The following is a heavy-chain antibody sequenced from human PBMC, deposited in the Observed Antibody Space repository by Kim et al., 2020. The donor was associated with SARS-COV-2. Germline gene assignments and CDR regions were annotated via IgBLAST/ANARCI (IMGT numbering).Heavy chain of an antibody. J-gene: IGHJ5*02. Sequence: GGSLRLSCAASGFTFSSYSMNWVRQAPGKGLEWVSSISSSSSYIYYADSVKGRFTISRDNAKNSLYLQMNSLRAEDTAVYYCAREVRPVDTAMVATPTWGQGTLVTVSS. CDR3: AREVRPVDTAMVATPT. V-gene: IGHV3-21*01. D-gene: IGHD5-18*01. CDR1: GFTFSSYS. CDR2: ISSSSSYI.